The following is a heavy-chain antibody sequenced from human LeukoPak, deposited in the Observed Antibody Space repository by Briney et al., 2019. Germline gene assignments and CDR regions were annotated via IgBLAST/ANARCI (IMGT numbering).Heavy chain of an antibody. D-gene: IGHD3-22*01. V-gene: IGHV1-69*04. CDR2: IIPILGIA. J-gene: IGHJ4*02. Sequence: SVKVSCKASGGTFSSYAIRWVRQAPGQGLEWMGRIIPILGIANYAQKFQGRVTITADKSTSTAYMELSSLRSEDTAVYYCARSYYDSSGYYFGYWGQGTLVTVSS. CDR3: ARSYYDSSGYYFGY. CDR1: GGTFSSYA.